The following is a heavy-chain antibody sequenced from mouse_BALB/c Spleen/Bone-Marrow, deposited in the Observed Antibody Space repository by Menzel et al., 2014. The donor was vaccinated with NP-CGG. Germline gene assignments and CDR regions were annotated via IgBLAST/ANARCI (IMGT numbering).Heavy chain of an antibody. J-gene: IGHJ3*01. CDR3: APYYYGRWFTY. CDR2: IDPANGNT. CDR1: GFNIKDPY. D-gene: IGHD1-1*01. Sequence: DVKLQESGAELVKPGASVKLSCTASGFNIKDPYMHWVRQRPEQXXEWIGRIDPANGNTKYDPKFQGKATITADTSSNSAYLQLSSLTSEDTAVYYCAPYYYGRWFTYWGQGTLVTVSA. V-gene: IGHV14-3*02.